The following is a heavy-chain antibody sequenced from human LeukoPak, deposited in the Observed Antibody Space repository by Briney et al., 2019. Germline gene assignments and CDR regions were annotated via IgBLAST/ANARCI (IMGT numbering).Heavy chain of an antibody. Sequence: SETLSLTCTVSGGSISSGSYYWGWIRQPPGKGLEWIGSIYYSGSTYYNPSLKSRVTISVDTSKNQFSLKLSSVTAADTAVYYCARSRYCSSTSCYPHYYYYYGMDVWGQGTTVTVSS. CDR2: IYYSGST. J-gene: IGHJ6*02. D-gene: IGHD2-2*01. CDR3: ARSRYCSSTSCYPHYYYYYGMDV. V-gene: IGHV4-39*01. CDR1: GGSISSGSYY.